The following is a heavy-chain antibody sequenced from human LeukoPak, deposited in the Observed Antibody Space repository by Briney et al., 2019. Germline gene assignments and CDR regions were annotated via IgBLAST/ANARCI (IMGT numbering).Heavy chain of an antibody. V-gene: IGHV4-34*01. CDR3: ASRGGGYCSGGSCYGIDGSLKN. J-gene: IGHJ4*02. D-gene: IGHD2-15*01. CDR2: INHSGGT. Sequence: PSETLSLTCAVYGGSFSGYSWTWIRQPPGKGLEWIGEINHSGGTNYNPSLKSRVTISVDTSKNQFSLKLSSVTAADTAVYYCASRGGGYCSGGSCYGIDGSLKNWGQGTLVTVSS. CDR1: GGSFSGYS.